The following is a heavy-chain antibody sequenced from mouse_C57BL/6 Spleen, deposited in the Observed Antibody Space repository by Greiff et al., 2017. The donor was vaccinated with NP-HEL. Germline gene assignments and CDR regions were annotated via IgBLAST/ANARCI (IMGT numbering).Heavy chain of an antibody. J-gene: IGHJ3*01. V-gene: IGHV1-53*01. CDR1: GYTFTSYW. Sequence: QVQLQQSGTELVKPGASVKLSCKASGYTFTSYWMHWVKQRPGQGLEWIGNINPSNGGTNYNEKFKSKATLTVDKSSSTAYMQLSSLTSEDSAVYYCASEEHSSGIPSFAYWGQRTLVTVSA. CDR2: INPSNGGT. CDR3: ASEEHSSGIPSFAY. D-gene: IGHD3-2*02.